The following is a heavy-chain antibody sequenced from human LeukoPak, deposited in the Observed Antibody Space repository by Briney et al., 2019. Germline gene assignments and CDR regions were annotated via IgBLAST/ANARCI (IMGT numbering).Heavy chain of an antibody. Sequence: GGSLRLSCAASGFTFSTYNMKWVRQAPGKGLEWVSSISTSSSYIYYADSVKGRFTISRDNARNSLNLQMNSLRVEDTAVYYCARDRDWNSGFDYWGQGTLVTVSS. CDR2: ISTSSSYI. CDR1: GFTFSTYN. CDR3: ARDRDWNSGFDY. V-gene: IGHV3-21*04. J-gene: IGHJ4*02. D-gene: IGHD1-7*01.